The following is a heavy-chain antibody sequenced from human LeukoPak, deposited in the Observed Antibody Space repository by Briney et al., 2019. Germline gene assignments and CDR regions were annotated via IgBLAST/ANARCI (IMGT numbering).Heavy chain of an antibody. CDR3: ARSLGQQLTNWFDP. J-gene: IGHJ5*02. Sequence: SETLSLTCTVSGGSISSSSYYWGWIRQPPGKGLEWIGSIYYSGSTYYNPSLKSRVTISVDTSKNQFSLKLSSVTAADTAVYYCARSLGQQLTNWFDPWGQGTLVTVSS. D-gene: IGHD6-13*01. CDR1: GGSISSSSYY. CDR2: IYYSGST. V-gene: IGHV4-39*07.